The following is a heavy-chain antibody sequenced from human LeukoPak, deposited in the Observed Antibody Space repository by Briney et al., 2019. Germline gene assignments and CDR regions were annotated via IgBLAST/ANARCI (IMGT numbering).Heavy chain of an antibody. CDR3: ARGSTIFGVGGRSYYYYIDV. V-gene: IGHV4-4*02. CDR2: IYHSGST. CDR1: GGSISSSNW. D-gene: IGHD3-3*01. Sequence: SGTLSLTCAVSGGSISSSNWWSWVRQPPGKGLEWIGEIYHSGSTNYNPSLKSRVTISVDKSKNQFSLKLSSVTAADTAVYYCARGSTIFGVGGRSYYYYIDVWGKGTTVTVSS. J-gene: IGHJ6*03.